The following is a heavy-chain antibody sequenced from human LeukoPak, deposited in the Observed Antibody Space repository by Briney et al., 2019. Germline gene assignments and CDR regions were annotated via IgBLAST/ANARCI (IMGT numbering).Heavy chain of an antibody. CDR3: AISKTTAMAHYYYYGMDV. D-gene: IGHD5-18*01. V-gene: IGHV3-23*01. CDR2: ISGSGGST. Sequence: GSLRLSCAASGFTFSSYWMSWVRQAPGKGLEWVSAISGSGGSTYYADSVKGRFTISRDNSKNTLYLQMNSLRAEDTAVYYCAISKTTAMAHYYYYGMDVWGQGTTVTVSS. J-gene: IGHJ6*02. CDR1: GFTFSSYW.